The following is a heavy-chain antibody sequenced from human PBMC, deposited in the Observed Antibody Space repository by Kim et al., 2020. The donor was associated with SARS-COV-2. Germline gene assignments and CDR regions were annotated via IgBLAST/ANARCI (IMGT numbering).Heavy chain of an antibody. V-gene: IGHV3-23*01. J-gene: IGHJ4*02. D-gene: IGHD6-13*01. CDR3: AKDHGSSWYLGVFDH. Sequence: GGSLRLSCAASGFTFSSYAMSWVRQASGKGLEWVSAISGSDGRTYYADSVKGRFTISRDNSKNTVYLQMNSLRAEDTAVYYCAKDHGSSWYLGVFDHWGQGTLVTVSS. CDR1: GFTFSSYA. CDR2: ISGSDGRT.